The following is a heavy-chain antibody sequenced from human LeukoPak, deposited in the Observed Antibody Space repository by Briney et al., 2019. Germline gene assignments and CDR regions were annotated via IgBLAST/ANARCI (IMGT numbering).Heavy chain of an antibody. D-gene: IGHD3-10*01. J-gene: IGHJ6*02. V-gene: IGHV4-31*03. CDR2: IYYSGST. Sequence: SETLSLTCTVSGGSISSGGYYWSWIRQHPGKGLEWIGYIYYSGSTYYNPSLKSRVTMSVDTSKNQFSLKLSSVTAADTAVYYCARDNAGDYYYGMDVWGQGTTVTVSS. CDR1: GGSISSGGYY. CDR3: ARDNAGDYYYGMDV.